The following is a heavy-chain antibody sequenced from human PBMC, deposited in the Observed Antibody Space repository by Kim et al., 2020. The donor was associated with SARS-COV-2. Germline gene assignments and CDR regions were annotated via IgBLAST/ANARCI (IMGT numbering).Heavy chain of an antibody. J-gene: IGHJ6*02. Sequence: ASVKVSCKASGYTFTSYAMNWVRQAPGQGLEWMGWINTNTGNPTYAQGFTGRFVFSLDTSVSTAYLQISSLKAEDTAVYYCAREFTRGSSWYGYYYYYGMDVWGQGTTVTVSS. CDR1: GYTFTSYA. CDR3: AREFTRGSSWYGYYYYYGMDV. CDR2: INTNTGNP. V-gene: IGHV7-4-1*02. D-gene: IGHD6-13*01.